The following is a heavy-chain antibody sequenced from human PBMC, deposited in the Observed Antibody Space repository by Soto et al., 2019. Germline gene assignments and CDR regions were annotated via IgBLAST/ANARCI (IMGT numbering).Heavy chain of an antibody. D-gene: IGHD5-12*01. CDR1: GYNFDTHW. CDR3: ATPGGFGMDV. Sequence: GESLKISCQGSGYNFDTHWIGWVRHKAGKGLEWMGIIFPGDAETRYSPSFQGHITISADKSISTAYLRWSSLKASDTGMYYCATPGGFGMDVWGQGTTVTVSS. V-gene: IGHV5-51*01. CDR2: IFPGDAET. J-gene: IGHJ6*02.